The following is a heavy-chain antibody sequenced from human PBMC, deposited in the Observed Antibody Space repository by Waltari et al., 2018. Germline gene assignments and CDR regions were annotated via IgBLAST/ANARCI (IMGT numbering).Heavy chain of an antibody. J-gene: IGHJ3*02. CDR2: ISTYNGNT. D-gene: IGHD3-22*01. CDR1: GYTLTTYG. Sequence: QAQLVQSGAEVKKPGASVKVSCKASGYTLTTYGISWVRQAPGKGLEWMGWISTYNGNTNYGQKFQGRLTMTTDTSKTTIYMELKSLRSDDTAVYYCARDSHYYYDSDDYYRRFSDAFDIWGQGTMVTVS. CDR3: ARDSHYYYDSDDYYRRFSDAFDI. V-gene: IGHV1-18*01.